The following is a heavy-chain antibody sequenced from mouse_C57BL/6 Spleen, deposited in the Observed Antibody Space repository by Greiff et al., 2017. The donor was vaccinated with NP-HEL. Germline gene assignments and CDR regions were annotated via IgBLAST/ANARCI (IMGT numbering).Heavy chain of an antibody. J-gene: IGHJ2*01. V-gene: IGHV1-69*01. D-gene: IGHD1-1*01. CDR2: IDPSDSYT. CDR1: GYTFTSYW. CDR3: ARGPVVAHFDY. Sequence: QVQLKQPGAELVMPGASVKLSCKASGYTFTSYWMHWVKQRPGQGLEWIGEIDPSDSYTNYNQKFKGKSTLTVDKSSSTAYMQLSSLTSEDSAVYYCARGPVVAHFDYWGQGTTLTVSS.